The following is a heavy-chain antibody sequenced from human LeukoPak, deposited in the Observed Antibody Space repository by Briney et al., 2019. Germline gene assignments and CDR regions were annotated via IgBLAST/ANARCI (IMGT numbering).Heavy chain of an antibody. CDR2: INWNGGST. CDR3: ARCIGTSCRPGGMDV. CDR1: GFTVSSNY. D-gene: IGHD2-2*01. J-gene: IGHJ6*02. Sequence: GGSLRLSCAASGFTVSSNYMSWVRQAPGKGLEWVSGINWNGGSTGYADSVKGRFTISRDNAKNSLYLQMNSLRAEDTALYHCARCIGTSCRPGGMDVWGQGTTVTVSS. V-gene: IGHV3-20*01.